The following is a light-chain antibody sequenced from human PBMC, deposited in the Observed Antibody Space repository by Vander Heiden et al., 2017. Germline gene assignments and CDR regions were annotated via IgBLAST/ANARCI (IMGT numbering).Light chain of an antibody. J-gene: IGKJ1*01. V-gene: IGKV2-28*01. Sequence: DIVRIQSPLSLPVTPGEPASISCRSSQSLLHSNGYNYLDWYLQKPGQSPQLLIYLGSNRASGVPDRFSGSGSGTDFTLKISRVEAEDVGVYYCMQALQTPRRTFGQGTKVEIK. CDR3: MQALQTPRRT. CDR2: LGS. CDR1: QSLLHSNGYNY.